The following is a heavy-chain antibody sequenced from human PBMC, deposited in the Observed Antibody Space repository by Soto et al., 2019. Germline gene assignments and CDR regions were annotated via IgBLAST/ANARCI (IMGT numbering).Heavy chain of an antibody. Sequence: PGGSLRLSCAASGFTFSSYGMHWVRQAPGKGLEWVADIRQDGSEKYYADSVKGRFTISRDNAKNSPYLQMNSLRAEDTAVYYCARDLNRQWLVRNYYYMDVWGKGTTVTVSS. V-gene: IGHV3-7*01. D-gene: IGHD6-19*01. CDR3: ARDLNRQWLVRNYYYMDV. CDR2: IRQDGSEK. CDR1: GFTFSSYG. J-gene: IGHJ6*03.